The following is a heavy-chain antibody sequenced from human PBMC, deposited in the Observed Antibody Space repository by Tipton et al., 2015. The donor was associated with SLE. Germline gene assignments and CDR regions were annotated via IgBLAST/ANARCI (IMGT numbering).Heavy chain of an antibody. CDR2: IIPIFGTA. CDR3: AVVPAAINAFDI. D-gene: IGHD2-2*02. V-gene: IGHV1-69*05. Sequence: QLVQSGPEVKKPGASVKVSCKASGYTFTSYDINWVRQATGQGLEWMGGIIPIFGTANYAQKFQGRVTITTDESTSTAYMELSSLRSEDTAVYYCAVVPAAINAFDIWGQGTMVTVSS. J-gene: IGHJ3*02. CDR1: GYTFTSYD.